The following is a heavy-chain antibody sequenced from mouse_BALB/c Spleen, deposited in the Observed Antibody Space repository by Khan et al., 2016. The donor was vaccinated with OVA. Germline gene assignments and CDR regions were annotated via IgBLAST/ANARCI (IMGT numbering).Heavy chain of an antibody. Sequence: VQLKESGPGLVKPSQSLSLTCTATGYSITSDYAWNWIRQFPGNKLEWPAFISYSGNTNYNPSLKSRFTITRDKSKNQFFLQLNSVTTEDTATYDCARNYGGGFDYWGQGTTLTVSS. V-gene: IGHV3-2*02. J-gene: IGHJ2*01. D-gene: IGHD1-1*02. CDR3: ARNYGGGFDY. CDR2: ISYSGNT. CDR1: GYSITSDYA.